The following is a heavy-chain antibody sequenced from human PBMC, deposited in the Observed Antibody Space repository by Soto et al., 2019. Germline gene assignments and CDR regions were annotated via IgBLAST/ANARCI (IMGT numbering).Heavy chain of an antibody. CDR2: IYHSGST. Sequence: SETLSLTCAVSGGSISRGGYSWSWIRQPPWKGLEWIGYIYHSGSTYYNPSLKSRVTISVDRSKNQFSLKLRSVTAADTAVYYCARRPRGAAAADYYYYGMDVWGQGTTVNVSS. V-gene: IGHV4-30-2*02. CDR1: GGSISRGGYS. J-gene: IGHJ6*02. CDR3: ARRPRGAAAADYYYYGMDV. D-gene: IGHD6-13*01.